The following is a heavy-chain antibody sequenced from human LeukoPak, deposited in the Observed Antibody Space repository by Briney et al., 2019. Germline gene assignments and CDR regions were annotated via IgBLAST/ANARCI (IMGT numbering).Heavy chain of an antibody. V-gene: IGHV4-59*12. CDR1: GGSISSYY. J-gene: IGHJ4*02. CDR2: IYYSGST. D-gene: IGHD3-10*01. CDR3: ARDSLPFGSGSYYTFDY. Sequence: SETLSLTCTVSGGSISSYYWSWIRQPPGKGLEWIGYIYYSGSTNYNPSLKSRVTISVDTSKNQFSLKLSSVTAADTAVYYCARDSLPFGSGSYYTFDYWGQGTLVTVSS.